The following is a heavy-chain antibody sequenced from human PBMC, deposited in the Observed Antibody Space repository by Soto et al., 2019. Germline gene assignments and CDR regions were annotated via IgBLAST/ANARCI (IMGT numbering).Heavy chain of an antibody. V-gene: IGHV1-3*01. D-gene: IGHD3-3*02. CDR1: GGTFSSYA. J-gene: IGHJ5*02. Sequence: ASVKVSCKASGGTFSSYAISWVRQAPGQRLEWMGWINAGNGNTKYSQKFQGRVTITRDTSASTAYMELSSLRSEDTAVYYCASPKIAFYNWFNPWGQGTLVTVSS. CDR3: ASPKIAFYNWFNP. CDR2: INAGNGNT.